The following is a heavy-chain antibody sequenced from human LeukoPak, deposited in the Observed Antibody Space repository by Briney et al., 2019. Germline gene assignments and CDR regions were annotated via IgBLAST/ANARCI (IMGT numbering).Heavy chain of an antibody. J-gene: IGHJ4*02. Sequence: GGSLRLSCAASGFTFSSYWMSWVRQAPGKGLEWVAFIPYDGTNKYHADSVKGRFTISRDNSKNTLYLQMNSLRAEDTAVYYCVQGTRRGAITMVRGVIGKSYYFDSWGQGTLVTVSS. CDR3: VQGTRRGAITMVRGVIGKSYYFDS. CDR2: IPYDGTNK. D-gene: IGHD3-10*01. V-gene: IGHV3-30*02. CDR1: GFTFSSYW.